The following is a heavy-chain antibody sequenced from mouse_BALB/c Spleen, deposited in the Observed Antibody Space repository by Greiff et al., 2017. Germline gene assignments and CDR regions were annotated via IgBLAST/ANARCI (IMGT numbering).Heavy chain of an antibody. CDR1: GFSLTGYG. CDR2: IWGDGST. J-gene: IGHJ4*01. Sequence: QVQLQQSGPGLVAPSQSLSITCTVSGFSLTGYGVNWVRQPPGKGLEWLGMIWGDGSTDYNSALKSRLSISKDNSKSQVFLKMNSLQTDDTARYYCARGPLSNPYAMDYWGQGTSVTVSS. CDR3: ARGPLSNPYAMDY. V-gene: IGHV2-6-7*01.